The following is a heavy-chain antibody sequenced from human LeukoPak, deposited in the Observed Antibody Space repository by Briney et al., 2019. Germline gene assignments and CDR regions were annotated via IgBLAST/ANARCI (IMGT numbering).Heavy chain of an antibody. J-gene: IGHJ4*02. Sequence: GGSLRLSCAASGFTFSSCDMSWVRQAPGKGLEWVSGISATGGITYYADSVKGRFTSSRDNSKNTLYLQMNSLRAEDTAVYYCAKSGNNGGKRGGNDYWGQGTLVTVSS. CDR1: GFTFSSCD. CDR2: ISATGGIT. D-gene: IGHD4-23*01. CDR3: AKSGNNGGKRGGNDY. V-gene: IGHV3-23*01.